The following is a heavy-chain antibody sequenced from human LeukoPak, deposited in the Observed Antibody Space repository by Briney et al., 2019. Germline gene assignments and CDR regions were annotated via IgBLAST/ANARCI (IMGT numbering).Heavy chain of an antibody. D-gene: IGHD3-16*01. J-gene: IGHJ1*01. Sequence: GGSLRLSCAASGFTFSTYAMNWVRLAPGKGLEWVSGISISGGSTNYADSVKGRFTISRDNSKNTVYLQMNSLRAEDTAVYYCARGLMMTQYFQYWGQGTLVIVSS. V-gene: IGHV3-23*01. CDR1: GFTFSTYA. CDR3: ARGLMMTQYFQY. CDR2: ISISGGST.